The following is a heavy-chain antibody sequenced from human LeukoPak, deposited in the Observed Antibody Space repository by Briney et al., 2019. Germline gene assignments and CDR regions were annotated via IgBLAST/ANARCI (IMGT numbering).Heavy chain of an antibody. D-gene: IGHD2/OR15-2a*01. CDR3: AREGPFYEYDY. V-gene: IGHV3-9*01. Sequence: PGGSLRLSCAGSGFTFDDHAMHWVRQAPGKGLEWVSGISWNSGNIGYADSVKGRFTISRDNAKNSLYLQMNSLRAEDTALYYCAREGPFYEYDYWGQGTLVTVSS. CDR2: ISWNSGNI. CDR1: GFTFDDHA. J-gene: IGHJ4*02.